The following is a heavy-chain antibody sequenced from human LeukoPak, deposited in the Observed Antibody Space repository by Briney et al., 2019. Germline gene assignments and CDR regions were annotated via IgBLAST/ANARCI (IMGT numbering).Heavy chain of an antibody. J-gene: IGHJ4*02. CDR3: AKDSPVGATLYAFDY. V-gene: IGHV3-23*01. CDR1: GFTFSSYA. CDR2: ISGSGGST. Sequence: GGSLRLSCAASGFTFSSYAMSWVRQAPGKGLEWVSAISGSGGSTYYADSVKGRFTISRDSSKNTLYLQMNSLRAEDTAVYYCAKDSPVGATLYAFDYWGQGTLVTGFS. D-gene: IGHD1-26*01.